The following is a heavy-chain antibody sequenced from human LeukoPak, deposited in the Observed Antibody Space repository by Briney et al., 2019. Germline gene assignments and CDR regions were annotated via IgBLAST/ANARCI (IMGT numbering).Heavy chain of an antibody. V-gene: IGHV1-69*02. Sequence: SVKVSCKASGYTFTSYYMHWVRQAPGQGLEWMGRIIPILGIANYAQKFQGRVTITADKSTSTAYMELSSLRSEDTAVYYCASYERRGYSYGGAFDIWGQGTMVTVSS. CDR2: IIPILGIA. CDR1: GYTFTSYY. J-gene: IGHJ3*02. D-gene: IGHD5-18*01. CDR3: ASYERRGYSYGGAFDI.